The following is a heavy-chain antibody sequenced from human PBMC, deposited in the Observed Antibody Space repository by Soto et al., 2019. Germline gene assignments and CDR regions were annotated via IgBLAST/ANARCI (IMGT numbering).Heavy chain of an antibody. CDR1: GFTLSNYW. V-gene: IGHV3-7*03. D-gene: IGHD5-12*01. CDR2: ISQDGSVK. J-gene: IGHJ4*02. CDR3: ARYRSGAYDFDY. Sequence: PGGSLRLSCAVCGFTLSNYWVGWVRQAPGKGLEWVAKISQDGSVKAYVDSVKGRFTSSRDNAENSLYLQMIGLRVEDTAVYYCARYRSGAYDFDYWGQGTLVTVSS.